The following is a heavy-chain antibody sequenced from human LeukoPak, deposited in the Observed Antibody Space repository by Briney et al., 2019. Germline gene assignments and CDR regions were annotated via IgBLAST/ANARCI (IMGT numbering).Heavy chain of an antibody. V-gene: IGHV4-61*08. CDR1: GGSISSGDYY. CDR2: IYYSGST. Sequence: SETLSLTCTVSGGSISSGDYYWSWIRQPPGKGLEWIGYIYYSGSTNYNPSLKSRVTISVDTSKNQFSLKLSSVTAADTAVYYCARDGLDLKKYSSGWYTIDYWGQGTLVTVSS. CDR3: ARDGLDLKKYSSGWYTIDY. D-gene: IGHD6-19*01. J-gene: IGHJ4*02.